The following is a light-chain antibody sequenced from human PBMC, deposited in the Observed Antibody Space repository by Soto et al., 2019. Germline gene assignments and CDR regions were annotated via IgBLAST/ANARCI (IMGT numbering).Light chain of an antibody. J-gene: IGKJ5*01. V-gene: IGKV3-15*01. CDR2: GAS. Sequence: EIVMTQSPASLSVSPGGRATHSCRASQIVRSNLAWYQHRPGLAPRLLISGASTRATGIPARFSGSVSGTEFTLTISSLQSEDFAVYYCQQANSFPITFGQGTRLEIK. CDR1: QIVRSN. CDR3: QQANSFPIT.